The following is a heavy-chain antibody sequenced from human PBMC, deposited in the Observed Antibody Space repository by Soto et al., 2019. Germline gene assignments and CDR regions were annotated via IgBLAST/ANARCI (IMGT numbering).Heavy chain of an antibody. Sequence: QVQLVQSGAEVKKPGASVKVSCKSSGYTFTSYGISWVRQAPGQGLEWMGWVSAYNGNTNYAQKLRARVTMTTDASTRTADVELRGLRSDATDVDSCASYGLGWYNPGHEGGLDWGQGTLVTVSS. V-gene: IGHV1-18*01. CDR2: VSAYNGNT. J-gene: IGHJ4*02. CDR1: GYTFTSYG. D-gene: IGHD6-19*01. CDR3: ASYGLGWYNPGHEGGLD.